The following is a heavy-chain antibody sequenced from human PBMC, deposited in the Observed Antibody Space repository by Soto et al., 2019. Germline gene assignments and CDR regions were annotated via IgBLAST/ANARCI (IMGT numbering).Heavy chain of an antibody. D-gene: IGHD1-7*01. Sequence: PSETLSLTCTVSGGSISSYYWSWIRQPPGKGLEWIGYIYYSGSTNYNPSLKSQVTISVDTSKNQFSLKLSSVTAADTAVYYCARATLTRNYDGLFGYWGQGTLVTVSS. V-gene: IGHV4-59*01. J-gene: IGHJ4*02. CDR3: ARATLTRNYDGLFGY. CDR2: IYYSGST. CDR1: GGSISSYY.